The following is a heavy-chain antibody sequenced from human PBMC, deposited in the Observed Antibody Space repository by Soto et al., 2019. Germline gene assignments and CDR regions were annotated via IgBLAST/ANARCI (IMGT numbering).Heavy chain of an antibody. Sequence: GGPLRLSCAASGFPFHDYAMHWVRQAPGKGLEWVSGISWNSGSIGNADSVKGRFTISRDNAKNTQYLQMNSLRAEDTALYYCAKATRGYSYCLGGYLDVWGKGTTVTVSS. CDR3: AKATRGYSYCLGGYLDV. J-gene: IGHJ6*03. V-gene: IGHV3-9*01. CDR1: GFPFHDYA. D-gene: IGHD5-18*01. CDR2: ISWNSGSI.